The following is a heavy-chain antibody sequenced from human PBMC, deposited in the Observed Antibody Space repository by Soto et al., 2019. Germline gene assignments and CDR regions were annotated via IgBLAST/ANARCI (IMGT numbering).Heavy chain of an antibody. V-gene: IGHV4-4*02. CDR1: SGSISSSNW. CDR3: ASVSSWYESRPYYFDY. CDR2: IYHSGST. J-gene: IGHJ4*02. D-gene: IGHD6-13*01. Sequence: SETLSLTCAVSSGSISSSNWWSWVRQPPGKGLEWIGEIYHSGSTNYNPSLKSRVTISVDKSKNQFSLKLSSVTAADTAVYYCASVSSWYESRPYYFDYWGQGTLVTVSS.